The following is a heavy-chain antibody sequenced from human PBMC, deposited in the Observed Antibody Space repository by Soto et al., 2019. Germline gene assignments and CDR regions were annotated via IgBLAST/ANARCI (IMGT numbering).Heavy chain of an antibody. D-gene: IGHD3-3*01. CDR1: GGSISSYY. V-gene: IGHV4-4*07. CDR3: ARTNQNYDFWSGYYTDNWFDP. CDR2: IYTSGST. J-gene: IGHJ5*02. Sequence: PSETLSLTCTVSGGSISSYYWSWIRQPAGKGLEWIGRIYTSGSTNYNPSLKSRVTMSVDTSKNQFSLKLSSVTAADTAVYYCARTNQNYDFWSGYYTDNWFDPWGQGTLVTVSS.